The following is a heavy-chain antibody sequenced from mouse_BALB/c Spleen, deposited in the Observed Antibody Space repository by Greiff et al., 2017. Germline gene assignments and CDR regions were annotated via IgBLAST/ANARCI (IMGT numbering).Heavy chain of an antibody. J-gene: IGHJ3*01. Sequence: VKLQESGPGLVAPSQSLSITCTVSGFSLTGYGVNWVRQPPGKGLEWLGMIWGDGSTDYNSALKSRLSISKDNSKSQVFLKMNSLQTDDTARYYCARDRDYDYAWFAYWGQGTLVTVSA. CDR1: GFSLTGYG. V-gene: IGHV2-6-7*01. D-gene: IGHD2-4*01. CDR3: ARDRDYDYAWFAY. CDR2: IWGDGST.